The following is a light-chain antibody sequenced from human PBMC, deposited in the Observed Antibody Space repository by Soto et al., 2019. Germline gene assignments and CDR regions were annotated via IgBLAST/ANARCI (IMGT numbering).Light chain of an antibody. Sequence: EIVLTQSPATLSLSPWERATLSCRASRTVGSYLAWYQQKPGQAPRLLIYDASTRATVIPARFSGSGSGTEFTLTISSLQSEDFAVYYCQQYNDWPPITFGQGTRLEIK. CDR1: RTVGSY. J-gene: IGKJ5*01. CDR2: DAS. CDR3: QQYNDWPPIT. V-gene: IGKV3-15*01.